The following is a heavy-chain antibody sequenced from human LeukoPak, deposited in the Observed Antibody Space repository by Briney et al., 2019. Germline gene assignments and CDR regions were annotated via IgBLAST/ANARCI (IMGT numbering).Heavy chain of an antibody. CDR2: INHSGST. V-gene: IGHV4-34*01. D-gene: IGHD2-15*01. CDR1: GGSISSYY. CDR3: ARVPPDDYCSGGSCYEYFDY. Sequence: SETLSLTCTVSGGSISSYYWSWIRQPPGKGLEWIGEINHSGSTNYNPSLKSRVTISVDTSKNQFSLKLSSVTAADTAVYYCARVPPDDYCSGGSCYEYFDYWGQGTLVTVSS. J-gene: IGHJ4*02.